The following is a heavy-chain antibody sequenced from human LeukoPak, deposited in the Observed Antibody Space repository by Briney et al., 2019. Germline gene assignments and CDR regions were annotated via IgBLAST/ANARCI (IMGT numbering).Heavy chain of an antibody. D-gene: IGHD3-10*01. V-gene: IGHV3-23*01. CDR1: GFTFSSYA. CDR3: AKVPRYGSGSYSTDAFDS. CDR2: ISGSGGST. Sequence: PGGSLRLSCAASGFTFSSYAMSWVRQAPGKGLEWVSAISGSGGSTHHADSVKGRLTISRDNSKNTLYLQMTSLRAEDTAVYYCAKVPRYGSGSYSTDAFDSWGQGTMVTVSS. J-gene: IGHJ3*02.